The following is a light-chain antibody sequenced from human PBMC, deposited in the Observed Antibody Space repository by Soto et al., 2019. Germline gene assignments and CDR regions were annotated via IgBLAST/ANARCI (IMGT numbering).Light chain of an antibody. Sequence: QSVLTQAPSVSGAPGQRVTFSCTGGSSNIGAGYDVHWYQQFPGTAPKLLIYANTNRPSGVPDRFSGSKSGTSASLAITGLQAEDEADYYCQSYDSSLSAYVFGTGNKVTVL. CDR1: SSNIGAGYD. V-gene: IGLV1-40*01. CDR3: QSYDSSLSAYV. J-gene: IGLJ1*01. CDR2: ANT.